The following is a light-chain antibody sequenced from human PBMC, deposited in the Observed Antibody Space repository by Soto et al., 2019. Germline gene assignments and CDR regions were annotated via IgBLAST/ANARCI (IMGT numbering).Light chain of an antibody. CDR3: QQANSFPIT. Sequence: DIQLTQSPSSLSASVGERVTITCRASQGITNRLAWYQQKPGKAPKLLIYEASSLQSGVPSRISGSGSGTDFTLTISSLQPEDFATYYCQQANSFPITFGQGTRLEIK. J-gene: IGKJ5*01. CDR2: EAS. V-gene: IGKV1-12*01. CDR1: QGITNR.